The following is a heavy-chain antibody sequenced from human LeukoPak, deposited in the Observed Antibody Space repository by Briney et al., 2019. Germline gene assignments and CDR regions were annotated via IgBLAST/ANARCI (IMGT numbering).Heavy chain of an antibody. CDR3: ARARGNWETLDV. V-gene: IGHV3-30*02. CDR1: GFTFSTYG. CDR2: IRPDGSNK. D-gene: IGHD1-26*01. J-gene: IGHJ3*01. Sequence: GGSLRLSCEASGFTFSTYGLHWVRQAPGKGLEWVAFIRPDGSNKYYADSIEGRFTISRDNSKNTLSLQVNGLRAEDTAIYYCARARGNWETLDVWGRGTMVTVSS.